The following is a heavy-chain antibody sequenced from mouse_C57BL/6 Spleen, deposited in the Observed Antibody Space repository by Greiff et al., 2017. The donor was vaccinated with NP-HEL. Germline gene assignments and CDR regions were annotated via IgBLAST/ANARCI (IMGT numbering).Heavy chain of an antibody. CDR3: ARHDYDAMDY. J-gene: IGHJ4*01. Sequence: VQLKESGPELVKPGASVKIPCKASGYTFTDYNMDWVKQSHGKSLEWIGDINPNNGGTIYNQKFKGKATLTVDKSSSTAYMELRSLTSEDTAVYYCARHDYDAMDYWGQGTSVTVSS. CDR1: GYTFTDYN. V-gene: IGHV1-18*01. CDR2: INPNNGGT.